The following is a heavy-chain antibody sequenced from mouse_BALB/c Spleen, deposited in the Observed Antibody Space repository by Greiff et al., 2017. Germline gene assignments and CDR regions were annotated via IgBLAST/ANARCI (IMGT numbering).Heavy chain of an antibody. V-gene: IGHV1-9*01. J-gene: IGHJ3*01. Sequence: QVQLKESGAELMKPGASVKISCKATGYTFSSYWIEWVKQRPGHGLEWIGEILPGSGSTNYNEKFKGKATFTADTSSNTAYMQLSSLTSEDSAVYYCAREGYGNYWFAYWGQGTLVTVSA. CDR2: ILPGSGST. CDR3: AREGYGNYWFAY. D-gene: IGHD2-10*02. CDR1: GYTFSSYW.